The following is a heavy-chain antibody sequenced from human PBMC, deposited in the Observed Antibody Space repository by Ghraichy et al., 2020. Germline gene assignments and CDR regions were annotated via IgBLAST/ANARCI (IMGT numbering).Heavy chain of an antibody. CDR1: GFTFSSYA. J-gene: IGHJ5*02. CDR2: ISSNGGST. CDR3: VKDSGYYDSSGNNWFDP. V-gene: IGHV3-64D*06. D-gene: IGHD3-22*01. Sequence: GGSLRLSCSASGFTFSSYAMHWVRQAPGKGLEYVSAISSNGGSTYYADSVKGRFIISRDNSKNTLYLQMNSLRAEDTAVYYCVKDSGYYDSSGNNWFDPWGQGTLVTVSS.